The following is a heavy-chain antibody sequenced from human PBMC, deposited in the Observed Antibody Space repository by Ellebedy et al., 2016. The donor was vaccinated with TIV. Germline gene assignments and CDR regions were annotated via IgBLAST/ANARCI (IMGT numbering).Heavy chain of an antibody. CDR3: ASGYCGGDCYSSGAFDI. D-gene: IGHD2-21*02. J-gene: IGHJ3*02. CDR2: IYSGGST. V-gene: IGHV3-53*04. CDR1: GFTVSSSY. Sequence: GGSLRLSXAASGFTVSSSYMSWVRQAPGKGLEWVSVIYSGGSTYYADSVKGRFTISRHNSKNTLYLQMNSLRAEDTAVYYCASGYCGGDCYSSGAFDIWGQGTMVTVAS.